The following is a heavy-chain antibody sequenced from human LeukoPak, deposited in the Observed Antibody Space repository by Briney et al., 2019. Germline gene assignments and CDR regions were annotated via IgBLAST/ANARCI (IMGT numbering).Heavy chain of an antibody. CDR1: GYTFTGYY. CDR2: INPNSGGT. CDR3: ARVVGYSSGWSAGY. Sequence: ASVKVSCKASGYTFTGYYMHWVRQAPGQGREWMGWINPNSGGTNYAQKFQGRVTMTRDTSISTAYMELSTLRSDDTAVYYCARVVGYSSGWSAGYWGQGTLVTVSS. D-gene: IGHD6-19*01. V-gene: IGHV1-2*02. J-gene: IGHJ4*02.